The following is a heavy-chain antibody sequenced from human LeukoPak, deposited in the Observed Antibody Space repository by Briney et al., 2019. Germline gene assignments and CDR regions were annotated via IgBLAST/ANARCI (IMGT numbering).Heavy chain of an antibody. J-gene: IGHJ4*02. CDR1: GFTFRSYS. V-gene: IGHV3-48*01. CDR2: ISSSSSTI. D-gene: IGHD5-12*01. CDR3: AREGWLRVDY. Sequence: GGSLRLSCAASGFTFRSYSMNWVRQAPGKGLEWVSYISSSSSTIYYADSVKGRFTISRDNAKNSLYLQMNSLRAEDTAVYYCAREGWLRVDYWGQGTLVTVSS.